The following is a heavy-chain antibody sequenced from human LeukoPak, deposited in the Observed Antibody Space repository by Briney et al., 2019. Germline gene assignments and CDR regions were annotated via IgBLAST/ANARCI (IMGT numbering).Heavy chain of an antibody. Sequence: AASVTVSCKASGYAFTGYYMHWVRQAPGQGLEWMGWINPNSGGTNYAQKFQGWVTMNRDTSISTAYMELSRLRSGDTAVYYCARALYYDSSGYYYWGQGTLVTVSS. J-gene: IGHJ4*02. CDR3: ARALYYDSSGYYY. CDR2: INPNSGGT. D-gene: IGHD3-22*01. CDR1: GYAFTGYY. V-gene: IGHV1-2*04.